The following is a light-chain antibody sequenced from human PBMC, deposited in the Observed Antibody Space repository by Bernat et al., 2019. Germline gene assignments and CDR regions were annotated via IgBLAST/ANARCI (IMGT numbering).Light chain of an antibody. CDR2: DAS. J-gene: IGKJ1*01. CDR3: QQYDNLQTWT. Sequence: DIQMTQSPSSLSASVGDRVTITCQASQDISNYLNWYQQKPGKAPKLLLYDASNLETGVPSRFSGSGSGTDFTFTISSLQPEDIATYYCQQYDNLQTWTFGQGTKVEIK. V-gene: IGKV1-33*01. CDR1: QDISNY.